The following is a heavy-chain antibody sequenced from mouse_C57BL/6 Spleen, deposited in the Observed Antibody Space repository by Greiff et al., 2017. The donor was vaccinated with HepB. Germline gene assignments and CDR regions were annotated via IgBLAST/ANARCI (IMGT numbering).Heavy chain of an antibody. Sequence: EVQLQESGGGLVQPGGSMKLSCVASGFTFSNYWMNWVRQSPEKGLEWVAQIRLKSDNYATHYAESVKGRFTISRDDSKSSVYLQMNNLRAEDTGIYYCITGCFDYWGQGTTLTVSS. V-gene: IGHV6-3*01. CDR3: ITGCFDY. CDR1: GFTFSNYW. CDR2: IRLKSDNYAT. J-gene: IGHJ2*01. D-gene: IGHD4-1*01.